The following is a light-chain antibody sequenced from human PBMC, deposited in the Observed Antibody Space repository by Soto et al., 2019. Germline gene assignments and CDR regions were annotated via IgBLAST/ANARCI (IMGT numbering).Light chain of an antibody. V-gene: IGKV1-39*01. CDR2: AAS. J-gene: IGKJ1*01. CDR1: QSIRSY. CDR3: QQSYSTPWT. Sequence: DLQMTQSPSSLSASVGDRVTITCRASQSIRSYLNWYQQKPGKAPKLLIYAASSLQSGVPSRFSGSGSGTEFTLTISSLQPEDSATYYCQQSYSTPWTFGQGTKVEIK.